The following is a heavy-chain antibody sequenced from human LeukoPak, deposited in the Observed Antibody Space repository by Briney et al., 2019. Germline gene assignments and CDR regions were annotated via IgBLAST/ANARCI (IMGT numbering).Heavy chain of an antibody. V-gene: IGHV1-69*13. CDR2: IIPIFGTA. CDR3: ARWEWELGLIDY. D-gene: IGHD1-26*01. Sequence: SVKVSCKASGGTFSSYAISWVRQAPGQGLEWMGGIIPIFGTANYAQKFQGRVTITADESTSTAYTELSSLRSEDTAVYYCARWEWELGLIDYWGQGTLVTVSS. CDR1: GGTFSSYA. J-gene: IGHJ4*02.